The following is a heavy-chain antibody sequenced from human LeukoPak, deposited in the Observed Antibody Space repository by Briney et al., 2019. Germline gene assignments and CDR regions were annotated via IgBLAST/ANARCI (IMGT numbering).Heavy chain of an antibody. D-gene: IGHD6-13*01. CDR2: GNPNSGGT. CDR3: ARPIANPTSQFDP. Sequence: ASVKVSCKASGYTFTGYYMHWGRQAPGQGLEWMGWGNPNSGGTNYAQKFQGRVTMTRGTSISTAYMELSRLRSDDTAVYYCARPIANPTSQFDPWDQGTLVPVSS. V-gene: IGHV1-2*02. CDR1: GYTFTGYY. J-gene: IGHJ5*02.